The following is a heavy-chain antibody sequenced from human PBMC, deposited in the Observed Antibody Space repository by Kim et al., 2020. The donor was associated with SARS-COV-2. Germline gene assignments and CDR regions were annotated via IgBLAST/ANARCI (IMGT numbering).Heavy chain of an antibody. D-gene: IGHD3-3*01. Sequence: SETLSLTCTVSGDSIISGIYYWNWISQHPGKGLEWVGYISDTVTTRYNPSLASRVIMAVDTSKNQFPLKLTSVTAADTALYYCARLRLGECHFDYWGQGT. CDR3: ARLRLGECHFDY. J-gene: IGHJ4*02. CDR2: ISDTVTT. V-gene: IGHV4-31*03. CDR1: GDSIISGIYY.